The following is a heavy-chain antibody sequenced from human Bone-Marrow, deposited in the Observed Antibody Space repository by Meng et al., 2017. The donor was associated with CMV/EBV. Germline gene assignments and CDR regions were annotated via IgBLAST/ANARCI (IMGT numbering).Heavy chain of an antibody. D-gene: IGHD1-26*01. CDR3: ARDRGSYYLQGVAPNFDY. Sequence: GESLKISCKASGYSFSNFWIGWVRQMPGKGLEWMGIIYPDDSDNRVSLSLQGQVTISADKSINTAYLQWSSLKASDTAVYYCARDRGSYYLQGVAPNFDYWGQGTRVTVSS. V-gene: IGHV5-51*01. J-gene: IGHJ4*02. CDR2: IYPDDSDN. CDR1: GYSFSNFW.